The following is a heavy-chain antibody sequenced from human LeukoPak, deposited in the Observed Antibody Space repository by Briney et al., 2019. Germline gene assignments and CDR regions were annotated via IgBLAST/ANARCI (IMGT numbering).Heavy chain of an antibody. CDR2: ISYGTT. Sequence: SDPLSLPCSVSSHPLRLYYWNWLRDSRGRAREGVGNISYGTTDYNRCLKNRVTISVHTSRNESSLKLTSVSVEDPAVYFCARDQAHSYGRYFDPWSQGTLVTVSS. D-gene: IGHD5-18*01. V-gene: IGHV4-59*01. CDR3: ARDQAHSYGRYFDP. J-gene: IGHJ4*02. CDR1: SHPLRLYY.